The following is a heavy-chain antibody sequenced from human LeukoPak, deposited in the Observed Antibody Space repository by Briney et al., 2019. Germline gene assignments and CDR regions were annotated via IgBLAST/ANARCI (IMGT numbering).Heavy chain of an antibody. Sequence: GGSLRLSCAASGFTFSSYAMSWVRQAPGKGLEWVSAISGSGGSTYYADSVKGRFTISRDNSKNTLYLQMNSLRAEDTAVYYCARAGSGWYGGNVWGQGTTVTVSS. D-gene: IGHD6-19*01. CDR3: ARAGSGWYGGNV. J-gene: IGHJ6*02. V-gene: IGHV3-23*01. CDR1: GFTFSSYA. CDR2: ISGSGGST.